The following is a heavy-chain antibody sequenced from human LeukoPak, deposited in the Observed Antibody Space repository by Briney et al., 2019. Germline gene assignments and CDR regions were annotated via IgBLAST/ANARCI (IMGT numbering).Heavy chain of an antibody. Sequence: LETLSLTRTVSGGSISSYYWSWIRQPPGKGLEWIGYIYYSGSTNYNPSLKSRVTISVDTSKNQFSLKLSSVTAADTAVYYCARGQAAAGTGWFDPWGQGTLVTVSS. CDR2: IYYSGST. CDR1: GGSISSYY. V-gene: IGHV4-59*01. J-gene: IGHJ5*02. CDR3: ARGQAAAGTGWFDP. D-gene: IGHD6-13*01.